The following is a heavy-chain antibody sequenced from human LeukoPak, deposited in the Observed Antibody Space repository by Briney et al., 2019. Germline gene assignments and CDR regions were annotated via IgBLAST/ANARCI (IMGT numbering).Heavy chain of an antibody. V-gene: IGHV4-4*07. CDR1: GGSISSYY. Sequence: SETLSLTCTVSGGSISSYYWGWIRQPAGKGLEWIGRIYTSGSTNYNPSLKSRVTMSVDTSKNQFSLKLSSVTAADTAVYYCARVYYDSSGYYYFDYWGQGTLVTVSS. D-gene: IGHD3-22*01. J-gene: IGHJ4*02. CDR2: IYTSGST. CDR3: ARVYYDSSGYYYFDY.